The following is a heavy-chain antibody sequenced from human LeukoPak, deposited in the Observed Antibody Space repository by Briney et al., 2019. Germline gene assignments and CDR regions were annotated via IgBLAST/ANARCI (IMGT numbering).Heavy chain of an antibody. CDR1: GGTFSSYA. D-gene: IGHD2-15*01. CDR3: ARIRRNCSGGSCYTLDY. V-gene: IGHV1-69*05. Sequence: VASVKVSCKASGGTFSSYAISGVRQAPGQGREWVGGIIPIFGTANYAQKFQGRVTITTDESTSKAYMELSSLRSEDTAVYYCARIRRNCSGGSCYTLDYWGQGTLVTVSS. J-gene: IGHJ4*02. CDR2: IIPIFGTA.